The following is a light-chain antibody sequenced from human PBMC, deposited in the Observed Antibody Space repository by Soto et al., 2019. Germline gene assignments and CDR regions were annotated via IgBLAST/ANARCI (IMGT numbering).Light chain of an antibody. CDR2: GAY. Sequence: EVVLTQSPNTLSLSPGESATLSCRANQGFSSTYLVWYQQKPGLAPRLLIYGAYSRAPAISDRFSGSGYGTDFTLAIRRLEPEDFAVYYCHQCGNSWWTFGEGTKVEIK. V-gene: IGKV3-20*01. CDR1: QGFSSTY. CDR3: HQCGNSWWT. J-gene: IGKJ1*01.